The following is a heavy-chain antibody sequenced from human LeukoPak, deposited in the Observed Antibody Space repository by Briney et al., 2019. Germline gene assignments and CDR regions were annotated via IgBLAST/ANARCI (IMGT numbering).Heavy chain of an antibody. CDR3: ASLDIVVDNYMDV. Sequence: GGSLRLSCAASGFTFSSYSMNWVRQAPGKGLEWVSSISSSSSYIYYADSVKGRFTISRDNAKNSLYLQMNSLRAEDTAVYYCASLDIVVDNYMDVWGKGTTVTVSS. D-gene: IGHD2-2*01. CDR2: ISSSSSYI. V-gene: IGHV3-21*01. CDR1: GFTFSSYS. J-gene: IGHJ6*03.